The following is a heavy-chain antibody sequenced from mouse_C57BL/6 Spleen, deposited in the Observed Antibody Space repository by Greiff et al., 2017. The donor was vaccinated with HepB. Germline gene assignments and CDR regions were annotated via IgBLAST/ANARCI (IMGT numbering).Heavy chain of an antibody. V-gene: IGHV1-74*01. D-gene: IGHD2-2*01. J-gene: IGHJ2*01. CDR2: IHPSDSDT. CDR3: AMGGSTMVTTFDY. Sequence: VQLQQPGAELVKPGASVKVSCKASGYTFTSYWMHWVKQRPGQGLEWIGRIHPSDSDTNYNQKLKGKATLTVDKSSSTAYMQLSSLTSEDSAVYNCAMGGSTMVTTFDYWGQGTTLTVSS. CDR1: GYTFTSYW.